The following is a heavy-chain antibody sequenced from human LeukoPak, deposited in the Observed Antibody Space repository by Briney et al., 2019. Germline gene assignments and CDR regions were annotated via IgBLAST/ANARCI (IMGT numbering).Heavy chain of an antibody. CDR1: GFTFSSYG. V-gene: IGHV3-33*06. J-gene: IGHJ4*02. D-gene: IGHD2-15*01. CDR2: IWYDGSNK. Sequence: GGSLRLSCAASGFTFSSYGMHWVRQAPGKGLEWVAVIWYDGSNKYYADSVKGRFTISRDNSKNTLYLQMNSLRAEDTAVYYRAKDRGCSGGSCYRDYFDYWGQGTLVTVSS. CDR3: AKDRGCSGGSCYRDYFDY.